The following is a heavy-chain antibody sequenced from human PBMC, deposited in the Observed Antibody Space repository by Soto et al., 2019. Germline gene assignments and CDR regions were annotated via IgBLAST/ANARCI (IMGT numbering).Heavy chain of an antibody. CDR2: IYHSGST. CDR1: GGSISSSNW. CDR3: AKVSGSYYYGMDV. V-gene: IGHV4-4*02. J-gene: IGHJ6*02. Sequence: QVQLQESGPGLVKPSGTLSLTCAVSGGSISSSNWWSWVRQPPGKGLGWIGEIYHSGSTNYNPSLKSLVTISVYKSKNQFSLKLSSVTAAGTAVYYCAKVSGSYYYGMDVWGQGTTVTVSS. D-gene: IGHD1-26*01.